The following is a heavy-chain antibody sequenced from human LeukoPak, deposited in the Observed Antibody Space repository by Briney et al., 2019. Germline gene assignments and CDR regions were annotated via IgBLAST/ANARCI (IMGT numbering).Heavy chain of an antibody. J-gene: IGHJ4*02. CDR3: ARDGWPAFDY. CDR1: GDSVSSNTAA. CDR2: TFYRSKWYN. V-gene: IGHV6-1*01. Sequence: SQTLSLTCVIAGDSVSSNTAAWNWIRQSPLRGLEWLGMTFYRSKWYNDYAGSVKSRITISPDTSKNHFSLHLDSVTPEDTAMYYCARDGWPAFDYWGQGSLVTVSS. D-gene: IGHD2-15*01.